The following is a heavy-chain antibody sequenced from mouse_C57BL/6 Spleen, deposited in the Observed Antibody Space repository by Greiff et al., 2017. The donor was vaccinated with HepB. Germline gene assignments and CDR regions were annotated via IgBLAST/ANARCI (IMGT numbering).Heavy chain of an antibody. J-gene: IGHJ4*01. CDR1: GYAFSSSW. D-gene: IGHD4-1*01. CDR3: AREDWDEDDMDY. V-gene: IGHV1-82*01. CDR2: IYPGDGDT. Sequence: QVQLQQSGPELVKPGASVKISCKASGYAFSSSWMNWVKQRPGKGLEWIGRIYPGDGDTNYNGKFKGKATLTADKSSSTAYMQLSSLTSEDSAVSFWAREDWDEDDMDYWGQGTSVTVSS.